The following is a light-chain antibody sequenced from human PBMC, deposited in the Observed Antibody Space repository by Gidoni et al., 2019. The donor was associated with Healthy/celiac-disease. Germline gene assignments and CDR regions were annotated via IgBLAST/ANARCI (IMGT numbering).Light chain of an antibody. J-gene: IGKJ1*01. V-gene: IGKV4-1*01. CDR1: QSVLYSSNNKNY. CDR2: WAS. Sequence: DIVMTQSPDSLAVSLGERATINFKSSQSVLYSSNNKNYLAWYQQKPGQSPKLLIYWASTRESGVPDRFSGSGSGTDFTLTISSLQAEDVAVYYCQQYYSTLRTFGQGTKVEIK. CDR3: QQYYSTLRT.